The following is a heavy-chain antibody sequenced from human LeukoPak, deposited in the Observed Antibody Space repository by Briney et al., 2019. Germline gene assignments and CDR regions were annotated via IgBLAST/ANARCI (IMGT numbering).Heavy chain of an antibody. Sequence: ASVTVSCKASGYTFTGYYMHWVRQAPGQGLEWMGWNNPNRCDTNYAQKFQGRVTMTRDTSMSTAYMELGRLRSGDKAVYYCARLYCSGDSCRFDLWGQGTLVTVSS. CDR2: NNPNRCDT. V-gene: IGHV1-2*02. J-gene: IGHJ5*02. D-gene: IGHD2-15*01. CDR3: ARLYCSGDSCRFDL. CDR1: GYTFTGYY.